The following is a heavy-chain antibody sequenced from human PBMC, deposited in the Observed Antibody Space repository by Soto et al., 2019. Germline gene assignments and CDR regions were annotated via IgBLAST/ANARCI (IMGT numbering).Heavy chain of an antibody. V-gene: IGHV4-34*01. CDR2: IHHSGTT. CDR1: GGSFSSFY. J-gene: IGHJ4*02. CDR3: ARGPTTEKVDS. Sequence: SETLSLTCTVYGGSFSSFYWSWIRQSPGKGLEWIGEIHHSGTTNYNPSLKSRVTISVDTSKNQFSLALTSVTAADTAMYYCARGPTTEKVDSWGQGILVTVSS.